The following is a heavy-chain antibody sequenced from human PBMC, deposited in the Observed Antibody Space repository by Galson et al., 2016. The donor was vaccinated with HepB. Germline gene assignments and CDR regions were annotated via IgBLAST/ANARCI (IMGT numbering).Heavy chain of an antibody. Sequence: SLRLSCAASGFTFSSYAMSWVRQAPGKGPEWVSAISGSAGSMFSADSVKGRFTISRDNSKSTLYLQMNSLRAEDTAVYYCAKAIRHCGGGSCYFDYWGQGTLVTVSS. CDR3: AKAIRHCGGGSCYFDY. CDR1: GFTFSSYA. CDR2: ISGSAGSM. D-gene: IGHD2-15*01. V-gene: IGHV3-23*01. J-gene: IGHJ4*02.